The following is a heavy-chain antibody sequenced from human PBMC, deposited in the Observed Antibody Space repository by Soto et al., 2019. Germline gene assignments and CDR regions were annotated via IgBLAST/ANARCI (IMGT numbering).Heavy chain of an antibody. CDR3: ARERAITAAGSRQVDY. D-gene: IGHD6-13*01. J-gene: IGHJ4*02. CDR2: IYYSGST. V-gene: IGHV4-30-4*01. Sequence: QVQLQESGPGLVKPSQTLSLTCTVSGGSISSGDYYWSWIRQPPGKGLEWIGYIYYSGSTHYSPSLTSRVTMSVDTSKNHFSLELTSVTAADTAVYYCARERAITAAGSRQVDYWGQGTLVTVSS. CDR1: GGSISSGDYY.